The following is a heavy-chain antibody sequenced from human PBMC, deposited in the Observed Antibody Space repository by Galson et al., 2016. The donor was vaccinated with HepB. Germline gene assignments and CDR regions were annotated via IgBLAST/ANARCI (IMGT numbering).Heavy chain of an antibody. CDR3: ARVEYASSTGANRFDS. J-gene: IGHJ4*02. V-gene: IGHV1-8*03. Sequence: VKVSCKASGYTFTSYDIHWVRQATGQGLEWMGCMNPNSGNTGYAQKFQGRVTFTRSTSKSTVYMELSSLRSEDMAMYYCARVEYASSTGANRFDSWGQGTLVTVSS. CDR1: GYTFTSYD. CDR2: MNPNSGNT. D-gene: IGHD6-6*01.